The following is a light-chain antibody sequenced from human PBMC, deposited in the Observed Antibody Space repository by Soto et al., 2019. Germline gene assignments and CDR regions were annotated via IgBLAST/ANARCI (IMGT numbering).Light chain of an antibody. CDR1: SSEIGGSNF. CDR2: GVS. V-gene: IGLV2-14*03. J-gene: IGLJ1*01. Sequence: QSALTQPASVSGSPGQSITISCAGTSSEIGGSNFVSWYQQHPGKAPKLMIYGVSNRPSGVSNRFSGSKSGNTASLTISGLPAEDEADYFCYSSRSSSSTFYVFGTGTKVTVL. CDR3: YSSRSSSSTFYV.